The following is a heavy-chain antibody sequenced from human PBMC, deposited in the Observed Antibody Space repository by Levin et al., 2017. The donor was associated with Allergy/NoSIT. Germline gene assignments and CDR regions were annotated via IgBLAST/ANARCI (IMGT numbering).Heavy chain of an antibody. CDR1: GGSFSGYY. Sequence: PSQTLSLTCAVYGGSFSGYYWSWIRQPPGKGLEWIGEINHSGSTNYNPSLKSRVTISVDTSKNQFSLKLSSVTAADTAVYYCASVAGTFGYWGQGTLVTVSS. J-gene: IGHJ4*02. CDR2: INHSGST. CDR3: ASVAGTFGY. D-gene: IGHD6-19*01. V-gene: IGHV4-34*01.